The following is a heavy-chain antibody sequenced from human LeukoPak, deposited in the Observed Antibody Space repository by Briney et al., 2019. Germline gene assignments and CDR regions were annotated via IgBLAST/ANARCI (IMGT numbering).Heavy chain of an antibody. CDR3: AREGAPQLSSYFDH. V-gene: IGHV1-2*02. D-gene: IGHD1-1*01. CDR2: INPNTGGT. J-gene: IGHJ4*02. CDR1: GYTFTAYY. Sequence: ASVKVSCKASGYTFTAYYIHWVRQAPGQGLEWMGWINPNTGGTNFAQRFQGRVTMTRDTSINTAYMELSSLRSDDTAMYYCAREGAPQLSSYFDHWGQGTLVSVSS.